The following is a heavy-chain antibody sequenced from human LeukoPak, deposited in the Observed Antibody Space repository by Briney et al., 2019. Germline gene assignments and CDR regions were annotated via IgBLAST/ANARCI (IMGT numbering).Heavy chain of an antibody. J-gene: IGHJ4*02. CDR3: ARHGRNSGAPNY. Sequence: SETLSLTCTVSGGSITSYYWSWIRPPPGKGLEWVGYIFCSGSTNYNTSLKSRVTISVDTSKNQFSLNLSSVTAADTAMYFCARHGRNSGAPNYWGQGTLVTVSS. V-gene: IGHV4-59*08. CDR2: IFCSGST. CDR1: GGSITSYY. D-gene: IGHD6-19*01.